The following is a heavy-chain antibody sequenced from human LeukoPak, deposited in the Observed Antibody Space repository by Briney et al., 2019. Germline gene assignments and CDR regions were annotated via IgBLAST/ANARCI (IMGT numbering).Heavy chain of an antibody. CDR1: GGSISSSY. CDR2: ISTSGSS. J-gene: IGHJ3*02. Sequence: SETLSLTCIVSGGSISSSYWSWIRQSAGKGLEWIGRISTSGSSNYNPSLKGRVTMSVDSSKNQFSLKLTSVTAADTAVYYCARVVIPAAFGAFDIWGQGTMVTVSS. CDR3: ARVVIPAAFGAFDI. D-gene: IGHD2-2*01. V-gene: IGHV4-4*07.